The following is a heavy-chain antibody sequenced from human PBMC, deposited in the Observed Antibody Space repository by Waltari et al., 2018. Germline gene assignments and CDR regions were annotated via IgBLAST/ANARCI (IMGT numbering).Heavy chain of an antibody. J-gene: IGHJ2*01. V-gene: IGHV3-21*06. CDR1: GVAFSIYT. Sequence: EVQLVESGGGLVEPGGSLRLSCAASGVAFSIYTMTWVHQAPGKGLEWVASTTSKSIYIHYADSVKRRFTISRDNAKNSLYLQMNSLKAEDTAFYYCARDPGNPIDWYFDLWGRGTLVTVSS. CDR3: ARDPGNPIDWYFDL. CDR2: TTSKSIYI.